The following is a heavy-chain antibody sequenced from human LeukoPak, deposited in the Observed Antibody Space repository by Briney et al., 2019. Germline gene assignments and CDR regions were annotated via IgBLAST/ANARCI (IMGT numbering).Heavy chain of an antibody. CDR1: GFTVSSNY. Sequence: GGSLRLPCAASGFTVSSNYMTWVRQAPGKGLEWVSVIYSGGNTYYADSVKGRFTISRDNSKNKLYLQMNSLRAEDTAVYYCARGEPRAHYGVDVWGQGTTVTVSS. J-gene: IGHJ6*02. D-gene: IGHD1-14*01. CDR3: ARGEPRAHYGVDV. V-gene: IGHV3-53*01. CDR2: IYSGGNT.